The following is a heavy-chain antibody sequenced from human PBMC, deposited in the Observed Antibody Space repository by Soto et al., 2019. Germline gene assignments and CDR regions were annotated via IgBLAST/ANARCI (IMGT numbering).Heavy chain of an antibody. CDR2: IYWDDDK. D-gene: IGHD6-6*01. CDR1: GFSLSTDDVG. J-gene: IGHJ4*02. CDR3: ARSKYSISSFDY. V-gene: IGHV2-5*02. Sequence: SGPTLVNPTHTLTQTCTFSGFSLSTDDVGVGWIRQPPGNSLDWLVVIYWDDDKRYSPSLNSRLTITKDTSKNQVLLTMTNMDPADTATYFCARSKYSISSFDYWGQGELVTVSS.